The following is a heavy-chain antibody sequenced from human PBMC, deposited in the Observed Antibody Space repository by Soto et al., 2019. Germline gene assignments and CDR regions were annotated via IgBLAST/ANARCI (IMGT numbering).Heavy chain of an antibody. CDR1: GYSISSGSY. CDR2: IYHGGST. V-gene: IGHV4-38-2*02. Sequence: SETLSLTCTVSGYSISSGSYSAWIRPPPGKGPEWIASIYHGGSTFYNPSLKIRITISVDTSNNHFSLKLTSVTAADTAVYYCARVHVMVLAGSTSEYWGNGTLVNASS. CDR3: ARVHVMVLAGSTSEY. J-gene: IGHJ4*01. D-gene: IGHD6-19*01.